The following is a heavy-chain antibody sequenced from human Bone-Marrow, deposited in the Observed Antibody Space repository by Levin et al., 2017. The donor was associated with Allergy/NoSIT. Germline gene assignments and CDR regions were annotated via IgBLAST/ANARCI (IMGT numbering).Heavy chain of an antibody. CDR2: IYSSGPA. D-gene: IGHD3-10*01. CDR3: AKDLFQLGSGSPRGMPLAS. Sequence: GGSLRLSCAASGFTISSNYINWVRQAPGKGLEWVSVIYSSGPAYYADSVKGRFTISRDNSKNTLSLQMNNLRPEDTAVYYCAKDLFQLGSGSPRGMPLASWGQGTLVTVSS. CDR1: GFTISSNY. J-gene: IGHJ4*02. V-gene: IGHV3-66*03.